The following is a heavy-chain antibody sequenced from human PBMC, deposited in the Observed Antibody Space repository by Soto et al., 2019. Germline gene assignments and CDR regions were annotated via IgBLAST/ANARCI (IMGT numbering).Heavy chain of an antibody. V-gene: IGHV4-39*01. Sequence: QLQLQESSPGLVKPSETLSLTCTVSGGSIRTSTYYWGWIRQPPGEGLECIGTIFYSGSTDYNPSLKSRVTMSVDTSKNQFSLRLSSVTAADMAVYYCARGRAVTGGWFGPWGQGTLFTVSS. CDR1: GGSIRTSTYY. CDR3: ARGRAVTGGWFGP. CDR2: IFYSGST. D-gene: IGHD3-10*01. J-gene: IGHJ5*02.